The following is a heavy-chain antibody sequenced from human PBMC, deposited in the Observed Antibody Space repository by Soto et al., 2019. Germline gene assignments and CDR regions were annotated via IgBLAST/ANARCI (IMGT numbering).Heavy chain of an antibody. CDR1: GFTFDYYA. Sequence: PGGSLRLSCAASGFTFDYYAMHWVRQAPGKGLEWVSGISWNSGSIGYADSVKGRFTISRDNAKNSLYLQMNSLRAEDTALYYCAKDKDWNYYYGMDVWGQGTTVTVSS. CDR3: AKDKDWNYYYGMDV. D-gene: IGHD1-1*01. CDR2: ISWNSGSI. J-gene: IGHJ6*02. V-gene: IGHV3-9*01.